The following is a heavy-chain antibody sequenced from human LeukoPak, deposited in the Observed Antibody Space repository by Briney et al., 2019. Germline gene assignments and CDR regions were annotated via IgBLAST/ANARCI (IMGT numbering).Heavy chain of an antibody. CDR2: IRYDGSNK. J-gene: IGHJ4*02. D-gene: IGHD3-22*01. CDR1: GFTFSSYG. V-gene: IGHV3-30*02. Sequence: GGSLRLSCAASGFTFSSYGMHWVRQAPGKGLEWVAFIRYDGSNKYYADSVKGRFTISRDNSKNTLYLQMNSLRAEDTAVYYCAKGKVYDSSGYFYYWGQGTLVTVSS. CDR3: AKGKVYDSSGYFYY.